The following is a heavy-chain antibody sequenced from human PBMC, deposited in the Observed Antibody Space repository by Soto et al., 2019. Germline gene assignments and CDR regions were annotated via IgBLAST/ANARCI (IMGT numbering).Heavy chain of an antibody. CDR2: ISYDGSNK. J-gene: IGHJ6*02. CDR3: ARAYQQLLAGDDYYYYGMDV. V-gene: IGHV3-30-3*01. CDR1: GFTFSSYA. D-gene: IGHD6-13*01. Sequence: GGSLRLSCAASGFTFSSYAMHWVRQAPGKGLEWVAVISYDGSNKYYADSVKGRFTISRDNSKNTLYLQMNSLRAEDTAVYYCARAYQQLLAGDDYYYYGMDVWGQGTTVTVSS.